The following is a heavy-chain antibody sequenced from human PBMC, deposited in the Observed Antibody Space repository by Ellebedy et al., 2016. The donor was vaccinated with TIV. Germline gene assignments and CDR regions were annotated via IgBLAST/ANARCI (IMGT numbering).Heavy chain of an antibody. D-gene: IGHD3-16*01. CDR1: GGSISSSSHY. V-gene: IGHV4-39*01. CDR3: ARHYENSYYAMDV. J-gene: IGHJ6*02. CDR2: IYHSGIT. Sequence: MPSETLSLTCTVSGGSISSSSHYWGWIRQPPGKGLEWTGSIYHSGITYYNPSLKSRVIISVDTSKNQFSLKLNSVTAADTAIYYCARHYENSYYAMDVWGQGTTVTVSS.